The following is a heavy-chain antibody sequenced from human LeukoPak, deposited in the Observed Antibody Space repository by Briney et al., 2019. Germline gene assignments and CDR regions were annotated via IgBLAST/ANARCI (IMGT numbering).Heavy chain of an antibody. CDR1: GYTFTSYY. J-gene: IGHJ4*02. V-gene: IGHV1-46*03. Sequence: GASVKASCKASGYTFTSYYMHWVRQAPGQGLEWMGIINPSGGSTSYAQKFQGRVTMTRDTSTTTVYMELSSLRSEDTAVYYCARGGEGSDRIAAAGSYYFDYWGQGTLVTVSS. CDR2: INPSGGST. CDR3: ARGGEGSDRIAAAGSYYFDY. D-gene: IGHD6-13*01.